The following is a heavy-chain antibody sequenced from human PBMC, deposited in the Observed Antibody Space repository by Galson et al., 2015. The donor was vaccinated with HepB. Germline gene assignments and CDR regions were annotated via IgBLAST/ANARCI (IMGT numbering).Heavy chain of an antibody. V-gene: IGHV1-69*01. Sequence: SCKASGGSFNNLAINWVRQAPGQGLEWMGGIIPMLGTVNYAQKFQGRVTISADESTAYMELGSLRSDNTAVYYCARLPTFDIWGQGTMVTVSS. J-gene: IGHJ3*02. CDR1: GGSFNNLA. CDR3: ARLPTFDI. CDR2: IIPMLGTV.